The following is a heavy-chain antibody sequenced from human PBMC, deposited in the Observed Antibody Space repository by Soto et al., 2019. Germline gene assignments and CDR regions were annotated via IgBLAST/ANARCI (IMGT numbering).Heavy chain of an antibody. CDR1: GGSISSSNW. V-gene: IGHV4-4*02. CDR2: IYHSGST. D-gene: IGHD3-16*02. J-gene: IGHJ3*02. Sequence: SETLSLTCAVSGGSISSSNWWSWVRQPPGEGLECIWEIYHSGSTNYNPSLKSRVTISVDKSKNQFSLKLSSVTAADTAVYYCARGEGYDYVWGSYRYVNAFDIWGQGTMVTVSS. CDR3: ARGEGYDYVWGSYRYVNAFDI.